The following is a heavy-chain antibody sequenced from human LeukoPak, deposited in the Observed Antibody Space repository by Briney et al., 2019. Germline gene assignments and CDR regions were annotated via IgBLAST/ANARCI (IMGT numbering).Heavy chain of an antibody. CDR2: IIPIFGTA. D-gene: IGHD3-22*01. CDR1: GGTFSSYA. V-gene: IGHV1-69*05. J-gene: IGHJ4*02. CDR3: ARGGYYYGRFDY. Sequence: SVKVSCKASGGTFSSYAISWVRQAPGQGLEWMGGIIPIFGTANYAQKFQGRVTITTDESTSTAYMELSSLRSEDTAVYYCARGGYYYGRFDYWGQGTLVAVSS.